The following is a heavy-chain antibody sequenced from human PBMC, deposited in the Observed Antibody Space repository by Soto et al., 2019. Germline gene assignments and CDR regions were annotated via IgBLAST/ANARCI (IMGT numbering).Heavy chain of an antibody. V-gene: IGHV3-30*18. D-gene: IGHD3-10*01. CDR3: AKITMADLNPGY. CDR2: ISYDGSNK. CDR1: GFTFSSYG. Sequence: QVQLVESGGGVVQPGRSLRLSCAASGFTFSSYGMHWVRQAPGKGLEWVAVISYDGSNKYYADSVKGRFTISRDNSKNTLYLHMNSLRAEDTAVYYCAKITMADLNPGYWGQGTLVTVSS. J-gene: IGHJ4*02.